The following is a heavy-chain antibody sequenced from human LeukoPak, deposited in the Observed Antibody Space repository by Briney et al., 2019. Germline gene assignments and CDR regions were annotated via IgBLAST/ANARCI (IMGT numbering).Heavy chain of an antibody. Sequence: GASVKVSCKASGYTFTTYYIHWVRQAPGQGLEWMGIINPSGGSTSYPQKFQGRVTMTRDTSTTTVSMELSSLRSEDTAVYYCAREGASGWYSFDYWGQGTLVTVSS. CDR3: AREGASGWYSFDY. V-gene: IGHV1-46*01. CDR2: INPSGGST. J-gene: IGHJ4*02. D-gene: IGHD6-19*01. CDR1: GYTFTTYY.